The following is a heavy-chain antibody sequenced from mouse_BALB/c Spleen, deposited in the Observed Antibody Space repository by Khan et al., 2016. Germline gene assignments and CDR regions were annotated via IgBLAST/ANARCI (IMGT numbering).Heavy chain of an antibody. Sequence: QVQLQQSGPELVKPGASVKMSCKASGYTITDYVITWVKQRTGQGLEWIGEIFPGSGSTYYNEKFKGKATLTADKSSNTVYMQVSSLTSEDSAVYFCARGLYDGYFWGQGTTLTVSS. CDR3: ARGLYDGYF. CDR2: IFPGSGST. V-gene: IGHV1-77*01. J-gene: IGHJ2*01. CDR1: GYTITDYV. D-gene: IGHD2-3*01.